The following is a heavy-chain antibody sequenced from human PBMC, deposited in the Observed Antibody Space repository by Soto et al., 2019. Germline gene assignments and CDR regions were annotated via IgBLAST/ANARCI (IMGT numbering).Heavy chain of an antibody. CDR1: GGSISSYY. V-gene: IGHV4-59*01. D-gene: IGHD5-12*01. CDR3: ARDDSGYGSLDY. J-gene: IGHJ4*02. CDR2: IYYSGST. Sequence: ETLSLTCTVSGGSISSYYWSWIRQPPGKGLEWIGYIYYSGSTNYNPSLKSRATISVDTSKNQFSLKLSSVTAADTAVYYCARDDSGYGSLDYWGQGTLVTVSS.